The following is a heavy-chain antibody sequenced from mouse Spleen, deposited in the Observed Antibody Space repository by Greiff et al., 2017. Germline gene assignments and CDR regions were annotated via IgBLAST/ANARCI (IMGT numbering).Heavy chain of an antibody. D-gene: IGHD2-14*01. J-gene: IGHJ3*01. CDR1: GFSLTSYG. CDR2: IWSGGST. V-gene: IGHV2-2*01. CDR3: ARNNYRYDEGAWFAY. Sequence: VQLVESGPGLVQPSQSLSITCTVSGFSLTSYGVHWVRQSPGKGLEWLGVIWSGGSTDYNAAFISRLSISKDNSKSQVFFKMNSLQADDTAIYYCARNNYRYDEGAWFAYWGQGTLVTVSA.